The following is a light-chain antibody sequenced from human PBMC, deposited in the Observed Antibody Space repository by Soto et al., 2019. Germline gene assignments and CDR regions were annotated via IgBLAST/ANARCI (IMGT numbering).Light chain of an antibody. CDR2: EVS. CDR1: SSDVGGYNY. J-gene: IGLJ3*02. CDR3: SSYTSSSTQV. Sequence: QSALTQPASVSGSPGQSITISCTGTSSDVGGYNYVSWYQQHPGKAPKLMIYEVSNRPSGVSNRFSGSKSGNTASLTSSGLQAEDEADYYCSSYTSSSTQVFGGGTMLTVL. V-gene: IGLV2-14*01.